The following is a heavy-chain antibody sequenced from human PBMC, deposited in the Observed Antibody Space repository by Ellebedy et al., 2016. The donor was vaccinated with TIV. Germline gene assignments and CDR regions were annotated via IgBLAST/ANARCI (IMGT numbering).Heavy chain of an antibody. D-gene: IGHD3-9*01. V-gene: IGHV3-74*03. CDR1: GFSFSWHW. J-gene: IGHJ5*01. Sequence: GGSLRLSXAASGFSFSWHWMHWVRQAPGKGLVWVSRINNDATSTTYADSVRGRFIISRDNAKNTLYRQMNSLRVEDTAVYYCARVDWLVDSWGQGTLVTVSS. CDR2: INNDATST. CDR3: ARVDWLVDS.